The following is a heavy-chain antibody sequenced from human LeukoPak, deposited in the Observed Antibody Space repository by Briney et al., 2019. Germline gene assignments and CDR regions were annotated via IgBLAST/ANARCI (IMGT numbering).Heavy chain of an antibody. D-gene: IGHD6-13*01. CDR2: ISSSSSYI. V-gene: IGHV3-21*01. Sequence: GGSLRLSCAASGFTFSSYWMSWVRQAPGKGLEWVSSISSSSSYIYYADSVKGRFTISRDNAKNSLYLQMNSLRAEDTAVYYCARDEGKAAAGFDYWGQGTLVTVSS. CDR1: GFTFSSYW. CDR3: ARDEGKAAAGFDY. J-gene: IGHJ4*02.